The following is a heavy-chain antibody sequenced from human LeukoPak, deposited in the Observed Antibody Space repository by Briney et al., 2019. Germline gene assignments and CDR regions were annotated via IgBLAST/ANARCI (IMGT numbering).Heavy chain of an antibody. CDR2: IYYSGTT. J-gene: IGHJ4*02. V-gene: IGHV4-59*01. CDR3: ARAYSGTLPAKD. D-gene: IGHD1-26*01. Sequence: PSETLSLTCTVSGASISTYYWSWIRQPPGKGLEWIGYIYYSGTTNYNPSLKSRVTISVDTSKNQFSLKLTSVNAADTAVYYCARAYSGTLPAKDWGQGTLVTVSS. CDR1: GASISTYY.